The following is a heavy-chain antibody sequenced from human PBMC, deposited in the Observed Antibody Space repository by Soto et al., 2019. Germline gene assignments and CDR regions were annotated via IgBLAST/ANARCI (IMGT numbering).Heavy chain of an antibody. V-gene: IGHV3-33*01. CDR3: ARFSGSNSHGTFDI. D-gene: IGHD4-4*01. CDR1: GFTFSSNG. Sequence: QVQLVESGGGVGQPGGALRLSCAGSGFTFSSNGMHWVRPAPGKGLGWVAVIWYDGSNKYYADSVKGRFTISRDNSKNTLYLQMNSLRAEDTAVYYCARFSGSNSHGTFDIWGQGTTVTVSS. J-gene: IGHJ3*02. CDR2: IWYDGSNK.